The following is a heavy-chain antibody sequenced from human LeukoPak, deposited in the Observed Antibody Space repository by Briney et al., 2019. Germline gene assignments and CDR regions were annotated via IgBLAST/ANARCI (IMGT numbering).Heavy chain of an antibody. CDR2: IDQYGRAK. CDR1: GFTFSNYW. V-gene: IGHV3-7*03. CDR3: AKGSGSGWYGWFAP. J-gene: IGHJ5*02. D-gene: IGHD6-19*01. Sequence: SGGSLRLSCAASGFTFSNYWMSWVRQAPGKGLEWVASIDQYGRAKYYVDSVRGRFTFSRDNTKNSLHLQMNSLRAEDTAVYFCAKGSGSGWYGWFAPWGQGTLVTVSS.